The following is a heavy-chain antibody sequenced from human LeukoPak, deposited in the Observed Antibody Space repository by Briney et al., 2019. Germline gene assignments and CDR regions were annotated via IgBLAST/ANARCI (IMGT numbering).Heavy chain of an antibody. CDR2: INPNSGGT. D-gene: IGHD5-12*01. J-gene: IGHJ4*02. Sequence: ASVKVSCKASGYTFTGYYMHWVRQAPGQGLEWMGWINPNSGGTNYAQKFQGRVTMTRDTSISTAYMELSRLRSDDTAVYYCARSSSIVATTGVDYWGQETLVTVSS. V-gene: IGHV1-2*02. CDR1: GYTFTGYY. CDR3: ARSSSIVATTGVDY.